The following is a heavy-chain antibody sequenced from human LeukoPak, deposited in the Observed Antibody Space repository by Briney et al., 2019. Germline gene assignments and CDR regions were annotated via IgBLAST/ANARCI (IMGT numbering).Heavy chain of an antibody. Sequence: SETLSLTCTVSGGSISSYYWSWIRQPPGKGLEWIGYIYYSGSTYYNPSLKSRVTISVDTSKNQFSLKLSSVTAADTAVYYCARVPTVTTPYYMDVWGKGTTVTVSS. V-gene: IGHV4-59*08. CDR2: IYYSGST. D-gene: IGHD4-17*01. J-gene: IGHJ6*03. CDR3: ARVPTVTTPYYMDV. CDR1: GGSISSYY.